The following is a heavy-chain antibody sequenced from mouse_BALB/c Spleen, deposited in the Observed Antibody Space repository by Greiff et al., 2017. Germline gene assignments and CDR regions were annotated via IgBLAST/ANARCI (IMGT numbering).Heavy chain of an antibody. Sequence: EVKLMESGGGLVQPGGSLRLSCATSGFTFTDYYMSWVRQPPGKALEWLGFIRNKANGYTTEYSASVKGRFTISRDNSQSILYLQMNTLRAEDSATYYCARDWGSTMITGWYFDVWGAGTTVTVSS. D-gene: IGHD2-4*01. CDR1: GFTFTDYY. CDR2: IRNKANGYTT. J-gene: IGHJ1*01. CDR3: ARDWGSTMITGWYFDV. V-gene: IGHV7-3*02.